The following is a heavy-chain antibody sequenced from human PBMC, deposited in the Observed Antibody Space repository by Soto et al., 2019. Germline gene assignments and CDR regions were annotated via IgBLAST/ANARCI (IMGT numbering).Heavy chain of an antibody. Sequence: SETLSLTCSVSGASTNSGGNYWSWIRQHPGKGLEWIGYIYYNGNTYYNPSLKSRVSISSDRSKNQFSLKLNFVTAADTAVYYCARAPVLGIAARYWFDPWGQGTLVTVSS. CDR1: GASTNSGGNY. J-gene: IGHJ5*02. D-gene: IGHD6-6*01. CDR2: IYYNGNT. V-gene: IGHV4-31*03. CDR3: ARAPVLGIAARYWFDP.